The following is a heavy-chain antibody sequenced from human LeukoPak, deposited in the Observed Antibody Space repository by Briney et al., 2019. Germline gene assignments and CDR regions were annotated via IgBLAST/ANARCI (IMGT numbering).Heavy chain of an antibody. CDR3: AKDPGYYDSSVGAL. J-gene: IGHJ4*02. CDR2: ISYDGSNK. D-gene: IGHD3-22*01. CDR1: GFTFSSYA. V-gene: IGHV3-30-3*01. Sequence: GRSLRLSCAASGFTFSSYAMHWVRQAPGKGLEWVAVISYDGSNKYYADSVKGRFTISRDNSKNTLYLQMNSLRAEDTAVYYCAKDPGYYDSSVGALWGQGTLVTVSS.